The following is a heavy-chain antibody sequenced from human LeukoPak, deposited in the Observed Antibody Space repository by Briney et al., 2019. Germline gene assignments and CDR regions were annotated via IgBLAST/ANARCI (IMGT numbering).Heavy chain of an antibody. J-gene: IGHJ4*02. CDR3: AGGSGTYSPDY. CDR1: EFTFSRYD. CDR2: VTRNGDRT. V-gene: IGHV3-64*01. Sequence: GGSLRLSCAASEFTFSRYDMHWVRQAPGKGLEYVSGVTRNGDRTFYAKSVKGRFTISRDNSKNTLYLQMGSLRAEDMAVYYCAGGSGTYSPDYWGQGTLVTVSS. D-gene: IGHD3-10*01.